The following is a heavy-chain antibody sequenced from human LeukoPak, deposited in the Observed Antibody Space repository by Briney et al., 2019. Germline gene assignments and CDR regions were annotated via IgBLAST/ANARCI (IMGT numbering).Heavy chain of an antibody. V-gene: IGHV4-59*01. CDR2: IYYSGST. D-gene: IGHD6-19*01. CDR1: GGSISSYY. Sequence: KSSETLSLTCTVSGGSISSYYWSWIRQPPGKGLEWIGYIYYSGSTNYNPSLKSRVTISVDTSKNQFSLKLSSVTAADTAVYYCARNPLRIAVAMKYFDLWGRGTLVTVSS. CDR3: ARNPLRIAVAMKYFDL. J-gene: IGHJ2*01.